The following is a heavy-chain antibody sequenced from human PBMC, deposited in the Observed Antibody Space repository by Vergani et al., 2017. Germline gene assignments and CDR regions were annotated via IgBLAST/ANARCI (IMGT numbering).Heavy chain of an antibody. CDR1: GGTFSSNS. Sequence: QGQLAQSGAEVKKPGSSVKVSCKASGGTFSSNSISWVRQAPGQGLEWMGRIIPIFGTTSYAQKFQGRVTILADESTSTAYMELSSLRSEDTDVYYCARSSGYCSYYFDFWGQGTLVTVSS. D-gene: IGHD3-22*01. V-gene: IGHV1-69*13. CDR3: ARSSGYCSYYFDF. J-gene: IGHJ4*02. CDR2: IIPIFGTT.